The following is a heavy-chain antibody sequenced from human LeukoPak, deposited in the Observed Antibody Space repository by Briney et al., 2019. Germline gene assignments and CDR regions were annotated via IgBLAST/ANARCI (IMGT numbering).Heavy chain of an antibody. J-gene: IGHJ5*02. Sequence: GASVTVSCTASGYTFTSYAMHWVRQAPGQRLEWMGWINAGNGNTKYSQKFQGRVTITRDTSASTAYMELSSLRPEDTAVYYCARASSAGIVPAAKNWFDPWGQGTLVTVSS. CDR1: GYTFTSYA. CDR3: ARASSAGIVPAAKNWFDP. CDR2: INAGNGNT. V-gene: IGHV1-3*01. D-gene: IGHD2-2*01.